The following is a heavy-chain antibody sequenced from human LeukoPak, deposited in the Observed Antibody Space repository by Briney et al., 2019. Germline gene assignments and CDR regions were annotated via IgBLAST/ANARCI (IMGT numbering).Heavy chain of an antibody. CDR3: ARDGTLYYYDSSGYYNSFDY. CDR2: IYYSGST. Sequence: SETLSLTCTVSGDSLSSRSYYWRWIRQPPGKGLEWIGSIYYSGSTYYNPSLKSRVTISVDTSKNQFSLKLSSVTAADTAVYYCARDGTLYYYDSSGYYNSFDYWGQGTLVTVSS. D-gene: IGHD3-22*01. J-gene: IGHJ4*02. CDR1: GDSLSSRSYY. V-gene: IGHV4-39*07.